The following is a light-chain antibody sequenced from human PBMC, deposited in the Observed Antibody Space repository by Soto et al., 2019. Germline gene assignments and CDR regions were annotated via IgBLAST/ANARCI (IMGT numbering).Light chain of an antibody. CDR2: DVT. J-gene: IGLJ3*02. V-gene: IGLV2-11*01. CDR3: CSYAGSYPWV. CDR1: SSDVGGYNY. Sequence: QSALTQPRSVSGSPGQSVTISCTGTSSDVGGYNYVSWNQQHPGKVPKLMIYDVTKRPSGVPDRFSGSKSGNTASLSISGLQAEDEADYYCCSYAGSYPWVFGGGTKLTVL.